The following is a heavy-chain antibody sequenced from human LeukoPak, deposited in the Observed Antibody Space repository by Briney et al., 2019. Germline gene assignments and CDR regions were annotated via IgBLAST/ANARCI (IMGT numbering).Heavy chain of an antibody. D-gene: IGHD3-10*01. CDR1: GFTFSTFA. CDR3: ARSKPGVLAY. V-gene: IGHV3-48*01. Sequence: GGSLRLSCVASGFTFSTFAMTWVRQAPGKGLEWISYISHSGNSKFYADSVKGRFTISRDNARNSSYLQMGSLRADDTAIYYCARSKPGVLAYWGQGILGTVSS. J-gene: IGHJ4*02. CDR2: ISHSGNSK.